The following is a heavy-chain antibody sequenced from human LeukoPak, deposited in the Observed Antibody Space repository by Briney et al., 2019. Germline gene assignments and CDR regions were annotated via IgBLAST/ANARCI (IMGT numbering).Heavy chain of an antibody. J-gene: IGHJ6*04. CDR1: GYTFTSYY. Sequence: ASVKVSCKASGYTFTSYYMHWVRQAPGQGLEWMGIINPSGGSTCYAQKFQGRVTMTSDTSTSTVYMELSSLRSEDTAVYYCPRGQNSLFRPGDVWGKGTTVTVSS. CDR3: PRGQNSLFRPGDV. V-gene: IGHV1-46*01. D-gene: IGHD2/OR15-2a*01. CDR2: INPSGGST.